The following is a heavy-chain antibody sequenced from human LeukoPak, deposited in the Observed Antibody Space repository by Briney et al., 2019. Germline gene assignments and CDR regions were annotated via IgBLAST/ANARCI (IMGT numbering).Heavy chain of an antibody. J-gene: IGHJ5*02. V-gene: IGHV4-4*02. CDR1: GGSISSNDW. CDR2: IYHGGTT. Sequence: SETLSLTCGVSGGSISSNDWWSWVRQPPGKGLEWIGEIYHGGTTNYNRSLRSRVTISVDKSKNQFSLNLKSVTAADTAVYYCARGVVGAAAGHNWFDPWGQGTLVTVSS. CDR3: ARGVVGAAAGHNWFDP. D-gene: IGHD6-13*01.